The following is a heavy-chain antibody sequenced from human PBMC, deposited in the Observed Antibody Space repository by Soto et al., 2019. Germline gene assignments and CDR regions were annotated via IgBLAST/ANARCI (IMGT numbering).Heavy chain of an antibody. V-gene: IGHV3-23*01. CDR2: ISDSGGST. CDR3: AKVPYSSSSYYFDY. J-gene: IGHJ4*02. CDR1: GFTFSSYA. Sequence: GGSLRLSCAASGFTFSSYAMSWVRQAPGKGLEWVSAISDSGGSTYYADSVEGRFTISRDNSKNTLYLQMNSLRAEDTAVYYCAKVPYSSSSYYFDYWGQGTLVTVSS. D-gene: IGHD6-6*01.